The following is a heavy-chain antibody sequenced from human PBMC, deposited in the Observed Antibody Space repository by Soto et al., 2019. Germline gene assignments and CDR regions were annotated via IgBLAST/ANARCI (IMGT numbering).Heavy chain of an antibody. CDR2: IYYSGST. J-gene: IGHJ5*02. CDR1: GGSISSSSYY. D-gene: IGHD3-10*01. V-gene: IGHV4-39*01. Sequence: QLQLQESGPGLVKPSETLSLTCTVSGGSISSSSYYWGWIRQPPGKGLEWIGSIYYSGSTYYNPSLKSRVTISVDTSKSQFSLKLSSVTAADTAVYYCARRGITMVRGVIGWFDPWGQGTLVTVSS. CDR3: ARRGITMVRGVIGWFDP.